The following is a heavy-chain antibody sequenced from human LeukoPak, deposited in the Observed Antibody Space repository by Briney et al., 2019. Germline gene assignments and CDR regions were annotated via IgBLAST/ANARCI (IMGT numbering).Heavy chain of an antibody. J-gene: IGHJ6*03. CDR3: AATKIQGITGTKVYYYYYMDV. Sequence: GTSVKVSCKASGFTFTSSAMQWVRQARGQRLEWIGWTVVCSGNTNYAQKFQERVTITRDMSTSTAYMELSSLRSEDTAVYYCAATKIQGITGTKVYYYYYMDVWGKGTTVTVSS. CDR1: GFTFTSSA. CDR2: TVVCSGNT. D-gene: IGHD1-7*01. V-gene: IGHV1-58*02.